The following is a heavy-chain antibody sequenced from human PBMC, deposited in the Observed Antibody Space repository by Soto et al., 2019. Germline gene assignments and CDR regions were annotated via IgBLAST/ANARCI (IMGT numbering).Heavy chain of an antibody. D-gene: IGHD3-10*01. J-gene: IGHJ6*04. CDR1: GFAVRRNY. CDR3: ARKTKSIASGGGV. Sequence: VGSLRLSCTASGFAVRRNYMTWVRQAPGKGLEWVSLIYSGGDTAYADSVKGRFTISRHTSQNTLYLQMNSLRAEDTAVYYCARKTKSIASGGGVWGKGTAVTVSS. CDR2: IYSGGDT. V-gene: IGHV3-53*04.